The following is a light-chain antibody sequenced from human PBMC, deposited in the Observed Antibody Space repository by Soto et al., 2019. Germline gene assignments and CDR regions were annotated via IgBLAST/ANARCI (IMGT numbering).Light chain of an antibody. V-gene: IGKV3-20*01. CDR2: GVS. J-gene: IGKJ4*01. CDR3: QQYGSTPLT. CDR1: QSVSSTL. Sequence: ELVLTQSPVALSLSSGERATLSCRASQSVSSTLLTWYQQKPGQAPRLLIYGVSSRATGIPDRFSGSGSGTDFTLTISRVEPEDFAMYYCQQYGSTPLTFGGGTKVEIK.